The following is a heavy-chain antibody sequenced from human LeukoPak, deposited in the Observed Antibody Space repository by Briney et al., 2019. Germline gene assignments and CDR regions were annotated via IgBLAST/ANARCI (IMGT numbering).Heavy chain of an antibody. CDR1: GYTFTTYY. Sequence: ASVKVSCKASGYTFTTYYMHCVRQAPGQGLEWMGIINPSGGSTSYAQKFQGRVTMTRDTSTSTVYMELSSLRSEDTAVYYCARGDPYDDSRGYLNYWGQGTLVTVSS. V-gene: IGHV1-46*01. J-gene: IGHJ4*02. CDR3: ARGDPYDDSRGYLNY. D-gene: IGHD3-22*01. CDR2: INPSGGST.